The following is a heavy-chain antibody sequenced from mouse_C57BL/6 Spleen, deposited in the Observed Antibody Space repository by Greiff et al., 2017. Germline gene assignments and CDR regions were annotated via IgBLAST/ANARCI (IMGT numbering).Heavy chain of an antibody. J-gene: IGHJ2*01. CDR3: AASPYYGGSLDN. V-gene: IGHV14-2*01. Sequence: VQLQQSGAELVKPGASVKLSCTASGSTITVYYMNWVKQRPEQGLEWIGRIAPEDGDTKYAPKFPGKATITAGTSSNTAYLQLSSLSSEDTTDYYCAASPYYGGSLDNWGQGTTLTVSS. D-gene: IGHD1-1*01. CDR1: GSTITVYY. CDR2: IAPEDGDT.